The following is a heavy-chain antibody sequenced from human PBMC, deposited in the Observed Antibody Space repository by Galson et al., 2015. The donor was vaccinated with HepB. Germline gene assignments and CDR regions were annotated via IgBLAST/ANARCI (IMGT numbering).Heavy chain of an antibody. CDR3: ARGTVLRYFDWIQAYGMDV. V-gene: IGHV3-53*01. D-gene: IGHD3-9*01. J-gene: IGHJ6*02. CDR2: IYSGGST. CDR1: GFTVSSNY. Sequence: SLRLSCAASGFTVSSNYMSWVRQAPGKGLEWVSVIYSGGSTYYADSVKGRFTISRDNSKNTLYLQMNSLRAEDTAVYYCARGTVLRYFDWIQAYGMDVWGQGTTVTVSS.